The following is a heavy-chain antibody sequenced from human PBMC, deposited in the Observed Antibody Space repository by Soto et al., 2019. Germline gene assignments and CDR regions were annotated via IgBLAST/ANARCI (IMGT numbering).Heavy chain of an antibody. CDR2: VNPSGGST. CDR3: AREENCSDGICYSEYFQR. V-gene: IGHV1-46*01. D-gene: IGHD2-15*01. CDR1: GYIFTAYS. J-gene: IGHJ1*01. Sequence: ASVKVSCKASGYIFTAYSLHWVRQAPGQGLEWMGVVNPSGGSTNYAQKFQGRITMTRDTSTSTVYMDLSSLTSEDTAVYYCAREENCSDGICYSEYFQRWGQGTLVTVSS.